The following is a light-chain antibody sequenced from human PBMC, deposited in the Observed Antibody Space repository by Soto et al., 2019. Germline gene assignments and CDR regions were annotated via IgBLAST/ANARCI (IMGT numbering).Light chain of an antibody. CDR3: QQYNNWPPA. V-gene: IGKV3-15*01. CDR1: QSVSSN. J-gene: IGKJ1*01. Sequence: EIVMTQSPATLSVSPGERATLYCRASQSVSSNLAWYQQKPGQAPRLLIYGASTRATGIPARFSGSGSGTEFTLTISSLQYEAFAVYYCQQYNNWPPAFGQGTKVEIK. CDR2: GAS.